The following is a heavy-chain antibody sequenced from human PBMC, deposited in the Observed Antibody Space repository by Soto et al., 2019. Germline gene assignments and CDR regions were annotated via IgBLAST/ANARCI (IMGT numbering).Heavy chain of an antibody. V-gene: IGHV4-30-2*01. CDR3: PSSITGTTSAFDI. J-gene: IGHJ3*02. Sequence: SETLSLTCAVSGGSISSGGYSCSWIRQPPGKGLEWIGYIYHSGSTYYNPSLKSRVTISVDRSKNQFSLKLSSVTAADTAVYYFPSSITGTTSAFDIWGQGTMVTVSS. D-gene: IGHD1-7*01. CDR1: GGSISSGGYS. CDR2: IYHSGST.